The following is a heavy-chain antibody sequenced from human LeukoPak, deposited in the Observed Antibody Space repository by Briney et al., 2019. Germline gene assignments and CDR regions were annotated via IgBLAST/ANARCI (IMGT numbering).Heavy chain of an antibody. CDR3: ARGRKYYYDSSGHSPGAFDI. CDR2: ISSNGGST. Sequence: AGGSLRLSCAASGFTFSSYGMHWVRQAPGKGLEYVSAISSNGGSTYYANSVKGRFTISRNNSKNTLYLQMGSLRAEDMAVYYCARGRKYYYDSSGHSPGAFDIWGQGTMVTVSS. J-gene: IGHJ3*02. CDR1: GFTFSSYG. V-gene: IGHV3-64*01. D-gene: IGHD3-22*01.